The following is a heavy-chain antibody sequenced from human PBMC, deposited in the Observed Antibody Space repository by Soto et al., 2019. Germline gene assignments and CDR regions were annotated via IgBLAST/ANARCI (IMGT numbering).Heavy chain of an antibody. CDR1: GFTFSSYG. CDR2: IWYDGSNK. J-gene: IGHJ6*02. Sequence: GGSLRLSCAASGFTFSSYGMHWVRQAPGKGLEWVAVIWYDGSNKYYADSVKGRFTISRDNSKNTLYLQMNSLRAEDTVVYYCARGDSSSWYSFYYGMDVWGQGTTVTVSS. CDR3: ARGDSSSWYSFYYGMDV. V-gene: IGHV3-33*01. D-gene: IGHD6-13*01.